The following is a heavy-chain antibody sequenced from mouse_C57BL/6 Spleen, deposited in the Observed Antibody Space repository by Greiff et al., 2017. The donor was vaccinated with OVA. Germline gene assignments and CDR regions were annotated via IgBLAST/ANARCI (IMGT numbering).Heavy chain of an antibody. CDR3: AIGGADYGPFDY. CDR1: GYTFTSYW. D-gene: IGHD1-1*01. V-gene: IGHV1-74*01. J-gene: IGHJ2*01. CDR2: IHPSDSDT. Sequence: QVHVKQPGAELVKPGASVKVSCKASGYTFTSYWMHWVKQRPGQGLEWIGRIHPSDSDTNYNQKFKGKATLTVDKSSSTAYMQLSSLTSEDSAVYYCAIGGADYGPFDYWGQGTTLTVSS.